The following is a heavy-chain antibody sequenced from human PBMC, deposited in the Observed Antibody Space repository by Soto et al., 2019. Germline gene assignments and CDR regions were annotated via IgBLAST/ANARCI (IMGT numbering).Heavy chain of an antibody. D-gene: IGHD3-9*01. CDR1: GFTFSSYS. CDR2: ISSSSSYI. CDR3: ARDGLRYFDWAPH. Sequence: PGGSLRLSCAASGFTFSSYSMNWVRQAPGKGLEWVSSISSSSSYIYYADSVKGLFTISRDNAKNSLYLQMNSLRAEDTAVYYCARDGLRYFDWAPHWGQGTLVTVS. V-gene: IGHV3-21*01. J-gene: IGHJ4*02.